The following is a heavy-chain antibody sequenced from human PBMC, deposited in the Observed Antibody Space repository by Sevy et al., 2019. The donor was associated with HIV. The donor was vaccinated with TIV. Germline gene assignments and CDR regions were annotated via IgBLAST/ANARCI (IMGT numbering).Heavy chain of an antibody. CDR2: IGTAGDT. CDR1: GFTFSSYD. CDR3: ARARRYYYDSSGLPTYYFDY. D-gene: IGHD3-22*01. Sequence: GGSLRLSCAASGFTFSSYDMHWVRQATGKGLEWVSAIGTAGDTYYPGAVKGRFTISRENAKNSLYLQMNSQRAGDTAVYYCARARRYYYDSSGLPTYYFDYWGQGTLVTVSS. V-gene: IGHV3-13*01. J-gene: IGHJ4*02.